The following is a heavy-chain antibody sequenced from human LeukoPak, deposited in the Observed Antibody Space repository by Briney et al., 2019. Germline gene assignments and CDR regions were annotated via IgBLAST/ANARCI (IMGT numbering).Heavy chain of an antibody. D-gene: IGHD4/OR15-4a*01. J-gene: IGHJ6*03. CDR2: MNPNSGNT. Sequence: GESLKISCKASGYTFTSYDINWVRQATGQGLEWMGWMNPNSGNTGYAQKFQGRVTMTRNTSISTAYMELSSLRSEDTAVYYCARVYGGYYYYYYYMDVWGKGTTVTVSS. V-gene: IGHV1-8*01. CDR1: GYTFTSYD. CDR3: ARVYGGYYYYYYYMDV.